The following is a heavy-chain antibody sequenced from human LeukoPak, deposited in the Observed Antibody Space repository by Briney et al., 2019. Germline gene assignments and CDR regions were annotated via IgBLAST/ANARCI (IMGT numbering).Heavy chain of an antibody. J-gene: IGHJ4*02. Sequence: ASVKVSCKASGYTFTSYYVLWVRQAPGQGLEWMRIINPSGGSTSYAQKFQGRVTMTRDTSTSTVYMELSSLRSEDTVVYYCARDPSDCSGGSCYPDSLDYWGQGTLVTVSS. CDR1: GYTFTSYY. D-gene: IGHD2-15*01. V-gene: IGHV1-46*01. CDR2: INPSGGST. CDR3: ARDPSDCSGGSCYPDSLDY.